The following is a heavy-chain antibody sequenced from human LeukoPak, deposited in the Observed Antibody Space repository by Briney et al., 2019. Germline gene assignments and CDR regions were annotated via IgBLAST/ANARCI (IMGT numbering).Heavy chain of an antibody. CDR1: AFTFRSYW. D-gene: IGHD2-2*01. CDR2: ISSSSSTI. J-gene: IGHJ4*02. Sequence: GGSLRLSCAASAFTFRSYWMNWVRQTPGKGLEWVSYISSSSSTIYYADSVKGRFTISRDNAKNSLYLQMNSLRDEDTAVYYCAGPIVVVPAALTADDYWGQGTLVTVSS. CDR3: AGPIVVVPAALTADDY. V-gene: IGHV3-48*02.